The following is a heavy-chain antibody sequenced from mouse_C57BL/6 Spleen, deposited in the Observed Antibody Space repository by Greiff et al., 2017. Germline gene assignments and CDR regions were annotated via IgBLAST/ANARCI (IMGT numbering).Heavy chain of an antibody. CDR1: GFTFSDYG. CDR3: ARPRDGAWFAY. J-gene: IGHJ3*01. CDR2: ISSGSSTI. V-gene: IGHV5-17*01. Sequence: EVQLVESGGGLVKPGGSLKLSCAASGFTFSDYGMHWVRQAPEKGLEWVAYISSGSSTIYYADTVKGRFTISRDNAKNTLFLQMTSLRAEDTAMYYGARPRDGAWFAYWGQGTLVTVSA. D-gene: IGHD3-3*01.